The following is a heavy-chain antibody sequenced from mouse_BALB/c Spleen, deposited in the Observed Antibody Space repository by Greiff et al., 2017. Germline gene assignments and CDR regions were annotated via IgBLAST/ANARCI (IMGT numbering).Heavy chain of an antibody. CDR3: ARAHRKNYFDY. V-gene: IGHV5-4*02. J-gene: IGHJ2*01. CDR1: GFTFSDYY. Sequence: DVMLVESGGGLVKPGGSLKLSCAASGFTFSDYYMYWVRQTPEKRLEWVATISDGGSYTYYPDSVKGRFTISRDNAKNNLYLQMSSLKSEDTAMYYCARAHRKNYFDYWGQGTTLTVSS. CDR2: ISDGGSYT.